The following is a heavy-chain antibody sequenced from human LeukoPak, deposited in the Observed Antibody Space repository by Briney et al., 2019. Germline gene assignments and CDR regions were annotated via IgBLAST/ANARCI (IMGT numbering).Heavy chain of an antibody. CDR3: TGGGSGIWWYYFDY. D-gene: IGHD2-8*02. Sequence: SETLSLTCTGSGGSISSYYWSWNRQPPGKGLERIGYIYYSGSTNYNPSLKSRVTISVDPSKNQFTLKLSSLTAGDTAVYYCTGGGSGIWWYYFDYWGQGTLVTVSS. J-gene: IGHJ4*02. V-gene: IGHV4-59*01. CDR2: IYYSGST. CDR1: GGSISSYY.